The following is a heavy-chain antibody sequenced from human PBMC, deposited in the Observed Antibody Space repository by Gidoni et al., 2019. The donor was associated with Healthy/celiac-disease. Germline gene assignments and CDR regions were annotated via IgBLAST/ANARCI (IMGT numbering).Heavy chain of an antibody. CDR3: ARDAAAGTPD. Sequence: SSYGMHWVRQAPGKGLEWVAVIWYDGSNKYYADSVKGRFTISRDNSKNKLYLQMHSLRAEDTAVYYCARDAAAGTPDWGQGTLVTVSS. J-gene: IGHJ4*02. CDR1: SSYG. D-gene: IGHD6-13*01. CDR2: IWYDGSNK. V-gene: IGHV3-33*01.